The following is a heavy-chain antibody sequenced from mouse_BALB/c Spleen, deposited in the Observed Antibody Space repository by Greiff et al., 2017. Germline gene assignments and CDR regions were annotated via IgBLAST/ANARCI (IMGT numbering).Heavy chain of an antibody. Sequence: VQLQQSGAELAKPGASVKMSCKASGYTFTSYWMHWVKQRPGQGLEWIGYINPSTGYTEYNQKFKDKATLTADKSSSTAYMQLSSLTSEDSAVYYCARMGGTAPYAMDYWGQGTSVTVSS. CDR2: INPSTGYT. CDR1: GYTFTSYW. J-gene: IGHJ4*01. V-gene: IGHV1-7*01. CDR3: ARMGGTAPYAMDY. D-gene: IGHD1-2*01.